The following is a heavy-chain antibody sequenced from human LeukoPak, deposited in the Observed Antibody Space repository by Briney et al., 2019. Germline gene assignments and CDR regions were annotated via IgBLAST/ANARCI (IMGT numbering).Heavy chain of an antibody. J-gene: IGHJ4*02. CDR3: ARESPRPDLSLNYFDY. V-gene: IGHV3-21*01. D-gene: IGHD2/OR15-2a*01. CDR1: GFTFSSYT. CDR2: ISSSRSYI. Sequence: PGGSLRLSCAASGFTFSSYTLSWVRQAPGKGLEWVSSISSSRSYIYYADSVEGRFTISRDSAKTSLYLQMNSLRVEDTAVYFCARESPRPDLSLNYFDYWGQGTLVTVSS.